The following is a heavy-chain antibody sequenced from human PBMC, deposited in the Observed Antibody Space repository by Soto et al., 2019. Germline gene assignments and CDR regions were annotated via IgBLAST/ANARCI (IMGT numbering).Heavy chain of an antibody. CDR2: IYDSGST. D-gene: IGHD3-16*01. CDR3: ARFWGGWIQSSWFDP. J-gene: IGHJ5*02. Sequence: PSETLSLTCTVSGDSVSSGSYYWSWIRQPPGRGLEWIGYIYDSGSTNYNPSLKSRVTISVDTSKNQFSLKLSSVTAADTAVYYCARFWGGWIQSSWFDPWGQGTLVTVSS. CDR1: GDSVSSGSYY. V-gene: IGHV4-61*01.